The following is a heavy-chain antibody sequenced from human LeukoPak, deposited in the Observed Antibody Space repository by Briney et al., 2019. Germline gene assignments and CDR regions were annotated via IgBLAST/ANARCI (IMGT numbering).Heavy chain of an antibody. CDR1: GFSFSNCG. CDR3: AKDTWS. V-gene: IGHV3-30*02. D-gene: IGHD2-8*02. CDR2: IQYGGSNE. Sequence: PGGSLRLSCAASGFSFSNCGMHWVRQAPGKGLEWVAFIQYGGSNEYYADSVKGRLTISRDNSKNTLYLLMNSLRAEDTAMYYCAKDTWSWGQGTLVTVSS. J-gene: IGHJ5*02.